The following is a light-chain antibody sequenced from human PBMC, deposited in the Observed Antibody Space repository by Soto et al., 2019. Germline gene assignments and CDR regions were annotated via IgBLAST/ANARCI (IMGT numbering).Light chain of an antibody. CDR3: LQRSNWPPVT. CDR1: QSVSSY. V-gene: IGKV3-11*01. CDR2: DAS. Sequence: EIVLTQSPATLSLSPGERATLSCRASQSVSSYLAWYQQKPGQAPRLLIYDASNRATGIPAMFSSSGSGTDFTLTISSLEPEDFAIYYCLQRSNWPPVTFGGGTKVELK. J-gene: IGKJ4*01.